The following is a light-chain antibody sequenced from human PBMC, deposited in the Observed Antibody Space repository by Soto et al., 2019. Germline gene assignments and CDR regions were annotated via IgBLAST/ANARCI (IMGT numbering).Light chain of an antibody. CDR2: GAS. CDR1: QSVSSNY. Sequence: EIVLTQSPCARSVFPVERGTLSGRASQSVSSNYLAWYQQKRGQAPRLLIYGASSRATGIPDRFSGSESGTDFTLTINRLEPEDFAVYYCQQYGNSPQTFGQGTKVDIK. V-gene: IGKV3-20*01. J-gene: IGKJ1*01. CDR3: QQYGNSPQT.